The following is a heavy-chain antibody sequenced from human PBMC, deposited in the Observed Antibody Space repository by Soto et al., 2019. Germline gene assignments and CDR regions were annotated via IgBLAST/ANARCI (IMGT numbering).Heavy chain of an antibody. CDR2: ILHDGNNK. CDR1: GFTFSNYI. Sequence: QVQLVESGGGVVQPGRSLRLSCAASGFTFSNYITHWVRQAPGKGLKWVAIILHDGNNKYYADSVKGRFTISRDNSKNTLYLQMNSLRTEDTAIYYCARDDEGGSYCDLGYWGQGTLVTVSS. CDR3: ARDDEGGSYCDLGY. D-gene: IGHD3-10*01. J-gene: IGHJ4*02. V-gene: IGHV3-30-3*01.